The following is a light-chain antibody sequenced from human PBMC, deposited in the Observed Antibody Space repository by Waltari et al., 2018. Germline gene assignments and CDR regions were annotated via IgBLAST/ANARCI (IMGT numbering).Light chain of an antibody. CDR2: EVS. CDR3: SSYAGTDVV. CDR1: SSDAGGSNY. Sequence: QSALTQPPSASGSPGQSVTISCTGTSSDAGGSNYVSWYQQHPGKAPKLMIYEVSKRPSGVPDRFSGSKSGNTASLTVSGLQAEDEADYYCSSYAGTDVVFGGGTKLTVL. V-gene: IGLV2-8*01. J-gene: IGLJ2*01.